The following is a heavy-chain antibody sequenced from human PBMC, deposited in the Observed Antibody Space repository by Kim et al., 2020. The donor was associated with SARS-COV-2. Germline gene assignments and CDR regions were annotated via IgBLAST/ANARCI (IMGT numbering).Heavy chain of an antibody. Sequence: GGSLRLSCAGSGFIFSNYAVSWVRQAPGKGLEWVSAISGSGDRTFYTDSVRGRVTISRDNSKNTVYLQLNGLRVEDAAVYYCARHRGSGTYYNYFDYWGQGSLVTVSS. CDR1: GFIFSNYA. CDR3: ARHRGSGTYYNYFDY. CDR2: ISGSGDRT. V-gene: IGHV3-23*01. D-gene: IGHD3-10*01. J-gene: IGHJ4*02.